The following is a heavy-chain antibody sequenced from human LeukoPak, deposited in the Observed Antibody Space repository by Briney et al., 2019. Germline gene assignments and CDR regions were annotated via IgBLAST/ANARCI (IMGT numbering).Heavy chain of an antibody. Sequence: GRSLRLSCAASGFTFNSYGMHWVRQAPGKGLEWVAVIWYDGSNEYYADSVKGRFTISRDNSKNTLYLQMNSLRAEDTAVYYCAGDYGEYYYGMDAWGQGTTVTVSS. D-gene: IGHD4-17*01. J-gene: IGHJ6*02. CDR2: IWYDGSNE. V-gene: IGHV3-33*01. CDR1: GFTFNSYG. CDR3: AGDYGEYYYGMDA.